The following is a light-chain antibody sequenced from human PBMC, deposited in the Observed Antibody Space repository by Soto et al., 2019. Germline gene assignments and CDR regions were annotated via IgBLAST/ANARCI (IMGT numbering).Light chain of an antibody. CDR1: QSISTY. CDR2: ASS. Sequence: DIQMTQSPSSLYASVGDRVTITCRASQSISTYLNWFQQEPGKAPKLLIYASSTLQGGVPTRFIGSRSGSEVTLTISSLQPEDFATYYWKQTFSPPSITFGQGTRLDIK. J-gene: IGKJ5*01. V-gene: IGKV1-39*01. CDR3: KQTFSPPSIT.